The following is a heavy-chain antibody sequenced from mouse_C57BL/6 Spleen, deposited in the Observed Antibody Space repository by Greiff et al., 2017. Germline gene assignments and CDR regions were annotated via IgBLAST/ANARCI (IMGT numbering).Heavy chain of an antibody. CDR2: ISYDGSN. CDR3: ARFDYAQDY. CDR1: GYSITSGYY. Sequence: DVKLQESGPGLVKPSQSLSLTCSVTGYSITSGYYWNWIRQFPGNKLEWMGYISYDGSNNYNPSLKNRISITRDTSKNQFFLKLNSVTTEDTATYYCARFDYAQDYWGQGTTLTVSS. V-gene: IGHV3-6*01. D-gene: IGHD2-4*01. J-gene: IGHJ2*01.